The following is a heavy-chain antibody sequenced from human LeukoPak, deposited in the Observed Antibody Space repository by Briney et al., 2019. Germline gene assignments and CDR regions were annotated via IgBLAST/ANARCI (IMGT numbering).Heavy chain of an antibody. D-gene: IGHD6-19*01. CDR2: INHSGST. CDR3: ARGGLVAGLVYWFDP. Sequence: SETLSLTCAVYGGSFSGYYWSWIRQPPGKGLEWIGEINHSGSTNYNPSLKSRVTISVDTSKNQFSLKLSSVTAADTAVYYCARGGLVAGLVYWFDPWGQGTLVTVSS. J-gene: IGHJ5*02. CDR1: GGSFSGYY. V-gene: IGHV4-34*01.